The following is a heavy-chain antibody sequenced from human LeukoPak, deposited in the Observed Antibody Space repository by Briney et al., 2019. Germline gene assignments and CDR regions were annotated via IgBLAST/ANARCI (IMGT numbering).Heavy chain of an antibody. Sequence: PSETLSLTCTVSGGSISSYYWSWIRQPAGKGLEWIGRIYTSGSTNYNPSLKSRVTMSVDTSKNQFSLKLSSATAADTALYFCARNVLRYFDWGLDVLDFWGQGIMVTVSS. CDR2: IYTSGST. CDR3: ARNVLRYFDWGLDVLDF. D-gene: IGHD3-9*01. V-gene: IGHV4-4*07. J-gene: IGHJ3*01. CDR1: GGSISSYY.